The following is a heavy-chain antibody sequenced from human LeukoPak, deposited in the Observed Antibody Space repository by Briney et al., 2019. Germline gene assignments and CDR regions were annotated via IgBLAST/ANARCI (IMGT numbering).Heavy chain of an antibody. J-gene: IGHJ6*03. V-gene: IGHV4-4*07. CDR1: GGSMSSFY. CDR2: IYTSGVT. Sequence: PSETLSLTCTVSGGSMSSFYWDWIRQPAGKGLQWIGRIYTSGVTNYNPSLKSRVTISVDTSKNQFSLKLSSVTAADTAVYYCARPRYCSGGSCYLYYYYYMDVWGKGTTVTVSS. D-gene: IGHD2-15*01. CDR3: ARPRYCSGGSCYLYYYYYMDV.